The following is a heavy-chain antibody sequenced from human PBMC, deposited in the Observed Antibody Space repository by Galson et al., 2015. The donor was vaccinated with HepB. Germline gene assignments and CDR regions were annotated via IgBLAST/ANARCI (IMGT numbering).Heavy chain of an antibody. D-gene: IGHD4-17*01. J-gene: IGHJ4*02. CDR3: AHGTTDSYFDS. CDR1: GFSLSTSGVG. V-gene: IGHV2-5*02. CDR2: IYWDDDE. Sequence: PAPVKPTQTLTLTCTFSGFSLSTSGVGVGWIRQPPGKTLEWLALIYWDDDERYSPSLKSRLTITKDTSKNQVVLTMTNIDPVDTATYFCAHGTTDSYFDSWGQGTLVTVSS.